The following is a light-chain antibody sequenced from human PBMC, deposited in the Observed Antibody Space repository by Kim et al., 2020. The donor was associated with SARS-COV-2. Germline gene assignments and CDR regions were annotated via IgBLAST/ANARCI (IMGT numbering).Light chain of an antibody. CDR1: QSVSSNS. Sequence: SPGEGATLSCRASQSVSSNSLAWYQHKPGQAPRLLIYGASTRATGIPDRFSGSGSGTDFTLTISRLEPEDFAVYYCQQYGAPPRTFGQGTKVDIK. J-gene: IGKJ1*01. CDR3: QQYGAPPRT. V-gene: IGKV3-20*01. CDR2: GAS.